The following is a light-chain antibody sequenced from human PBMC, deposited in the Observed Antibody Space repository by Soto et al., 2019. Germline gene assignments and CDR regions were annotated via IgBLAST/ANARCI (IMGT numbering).Light chain of an antibody. CDR2: DAS. Sequence: EIVLTQSPGTLSLSPGERVTLSCRASQSVNNYLAWYQQKPGQPPRLLIYDASNRATGIPARFSGSGSGTDFTLTISSLEPEDFAVYYCHHRGNGITFGQGTRLEI. CDR3: HHRGNGIT. CDR1: QSVNNY. V-gene: IGKV3-11*01. J-gene: IGKJ5*01.